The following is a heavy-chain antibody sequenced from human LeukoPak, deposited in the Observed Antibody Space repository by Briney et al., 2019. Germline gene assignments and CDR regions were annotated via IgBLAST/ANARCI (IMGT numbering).Heavy chain of an antibody. CDR3: ARDQGLLWFGEYNYYDSSGLFDY. D-gene: IGHD3-22*01. J-gene: IGHJ4*02. CDR2: ISAYNGNT. Sequence: ASVKVSCKASGYTFTTYDISWVRQATGQGLEWMGWISAYNGNTNYAQKLQGRVTMTTDTSTSTAYMELRSLRSDDTAVYYCARDQGLLWFGEYNYYDSSGLFDYWGQGTLVTVSS. CDR1: GYTFTTYD. V-gene: IGHV1-18*01.